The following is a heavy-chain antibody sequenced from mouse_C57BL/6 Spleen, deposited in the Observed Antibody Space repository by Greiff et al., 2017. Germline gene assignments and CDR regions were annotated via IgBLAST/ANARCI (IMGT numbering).Heavy chain of an antibody. V-gene: IGHV5-9-1*02. CDR3: TRDPSNYVGNCDY. J-gene: IGHJ2*01. CDR1: GFTFSSYA. D-gene: IGHD2-5*01. Sequence: EVKVVESGEGLVKPGGSLKLSCAASGFTFSSYAMSWVRQTPEKRLEWVAYISSGGDYIYYADTVKGRFTISRDNARNTLYMQMSSLKSEDTAMYYCTRDPSNYVGNCDYWGQGTTLTVSS. CDR2: ISSGGDYI.